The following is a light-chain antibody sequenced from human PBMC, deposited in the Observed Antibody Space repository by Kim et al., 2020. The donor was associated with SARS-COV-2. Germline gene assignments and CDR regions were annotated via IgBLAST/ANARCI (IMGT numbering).Light chain of an antibody. CDR1: SSDIGSYNL. CDR3: SSYAGSHTYI. Sequence: QSALTQPASVSGSPGQSIAISCTGTSSDIGSYNLVSWYQQHPGRAPKLMIYAGTERPSGVSDRFSGSKSGYTASLTISGLQAEDEANYFCSSYAGSHTYIFVPGTKVTV. CDR2: AGT. V-gene: IGLV2-23*01. J-gene: IGLJ1*01.